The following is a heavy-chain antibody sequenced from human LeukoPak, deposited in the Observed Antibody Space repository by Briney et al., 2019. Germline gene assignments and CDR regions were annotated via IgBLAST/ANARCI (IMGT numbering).Heavy chain of an antibody. Sequence: AGGSLRLSCVASGSTVSNNYMSWVRQAPGKGLEWVSLIYGGGTTYYADSVKGRFTISSDSSKNTVYLQMSSLRAEDTAVYYCARGPNYGDYGGQWGQGTLVTVPS. V-gene: IGHV3-53*01. J-gene: IGHJ4*02. D-gene: IGHD4-17*01. CDR3: ARGPNYGDYGGQ. CDR2: IYGGGTT. CDR1: GSTVSNNY.